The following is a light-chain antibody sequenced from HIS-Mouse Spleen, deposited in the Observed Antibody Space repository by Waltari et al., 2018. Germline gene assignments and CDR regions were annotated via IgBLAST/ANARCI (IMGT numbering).Light chain of an antibody. CDR2: EDS. CDR3: YSTESSGNHRV. V-gene: IGLV3-10*01. Sequence: SYELTQPPSVSVSPGQTARITCSGDALPKNYASWYQQKSGQAPVLVIYEDSKRPSGIPERFSGSSSGTMATLTISGAQVEDEADYYCYSTESSGNHRVFGGGTKLTVL. J-gene: IGLJ2*01. CDR1: ALPKNY.